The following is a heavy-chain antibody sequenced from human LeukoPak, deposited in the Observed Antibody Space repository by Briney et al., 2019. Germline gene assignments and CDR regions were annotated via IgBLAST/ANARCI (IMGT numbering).Heavy chain of an antibody. CDR2: ISSSGSTI. CDR1: GFTFSDYY. D-gene: IGHD6-13*01. J-gene: IGHJ4*02. CDR3: ARGAAAFLYYFDY. V-gene: IGHV3-11*01. Sequence: GGSLRLSCAASGFTFSDYYMSWIRQAPGKGLEWVSYISSSGSTIYYADSVKGRFTISRDSAKNSLYLQMNSLRAEDTAVYYCARGAAAFLYYFDYWGQGTLVTVSS.